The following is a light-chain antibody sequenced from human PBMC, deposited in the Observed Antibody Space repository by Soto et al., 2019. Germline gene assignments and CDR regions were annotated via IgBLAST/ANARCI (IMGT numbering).Light chain of an antibody. CDR2: SNH. Sequence: QAVVTQPPSASGSLGQTVTISCSGSSSNIGSHTVNWYQQLPASTPKVLIYSNHQRRLGVPDRVSGSKSGTSTSLAISGRQSEDEADYSCAAWDDSLWVFGRGTKLTVL. J-gene: IGLJ3*02. V-gene: IGLV1-44*01. CDR3: AAWDDSLWV. CDR1: SSNIGSHT.